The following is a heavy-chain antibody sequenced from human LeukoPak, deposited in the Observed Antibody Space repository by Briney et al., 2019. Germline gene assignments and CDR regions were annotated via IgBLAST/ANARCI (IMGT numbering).Heavy chain of an antibody. V-gene: IGHV3-48*03. CDR3: VRQTNWNIFDP. CDR2: VSSSGAKT. CDR1: GVIFSSYE. D-gene: IGHD1/OR15-1a*01. Sequence: QTGGSLRLSCAASGVIFSSYEMNWVRQAPGKGLEWVSYVSSSGAKTSYADSVKGRFTISRDNSNNSLFLQMNSLRAEDTAIYYCVRQTNWNIFDPWGQGTLVTVSS. J-gene: IGHJ5*02.